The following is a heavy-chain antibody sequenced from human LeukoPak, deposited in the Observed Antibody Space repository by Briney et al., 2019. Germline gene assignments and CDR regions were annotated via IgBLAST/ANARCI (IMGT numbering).Heavy chain of an antibody. CDR1: GGSISSSSYY. CDR3: ARRTIQAGTPFDS. J-gene: IGHJ4*02. V-gene: IGHV4-39*01. CDR2: IYFGGST. D-gene: IGHD4/OR15-4a*01. Sequence: SETLPLTCAVSGGSISSSSYYWGWIRQPPGKGLEWVGSIYFGGSTYYNPSLKSRVTISVDTSKNQFSLKLSSVTAADTAVYYCARRTIQAGTPFDSWGQGTLVTVSS.